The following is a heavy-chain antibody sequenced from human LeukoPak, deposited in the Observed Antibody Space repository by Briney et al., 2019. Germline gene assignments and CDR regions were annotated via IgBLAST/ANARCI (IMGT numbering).Heavy chain of an antibody. V-gene: IGHV3-11*01. D-gene: IGHD2-21*01. Sequence: GGPLRLSCAASRFTFSDYYMSWIRQAPGKGLEWVSYISSSGTTYYADSVKGRFTISRDNAQNSLYMQMNSLRAEDTAVYYCARGGLQAGGSARNDYWGQGTLVTVSS. J-gene: IGHJ4*02. CDR2: ISSSGTT. CDR1: RFTFSDYY. CDR3: ARGGLQAGGSARNDY.